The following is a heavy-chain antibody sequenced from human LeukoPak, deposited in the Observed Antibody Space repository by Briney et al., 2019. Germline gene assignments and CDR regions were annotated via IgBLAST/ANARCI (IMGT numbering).Heavy chain of an antibody. J-gene: IGHJ4*02. CDR2: INHSGST. V-gene: IGHV4-34*01. CDR1: GGSFSGYY. CDR3: AKAGRTDY. Sequence: PSETLSLTCAVYGGSFSGYYWSWIRQPPGKGLEWIGEINHSGSTNYNPSLKSRVTISVDTSKNQFSLKLSSVTAADTAVYYCAKAGRTDYWGQGTLVTVSS.